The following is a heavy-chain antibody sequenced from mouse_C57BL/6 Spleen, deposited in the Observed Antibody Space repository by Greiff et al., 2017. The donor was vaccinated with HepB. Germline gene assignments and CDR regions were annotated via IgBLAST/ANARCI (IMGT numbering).Heavy chain of an antibody. CDR2: ISSGGDYI. CDR1: GFTFSSYA. D-gene: IGHD1-1*01. CDR3: TRDGSSSWYFDV. J-gene: IGHJ1*03. Sequence: DVQLVESGEGLVKPGGSLKLSCAASGFTFSSYAMSWVRQTPEKRLEWVAYISSGGDYIYYADTVKGRFTISRDNARNTLYLQMSSLKSEDTAMYYCTRDGSSSWYFDVWGTGTTVTVSS. V-gene: IGHV5-9-1*02.